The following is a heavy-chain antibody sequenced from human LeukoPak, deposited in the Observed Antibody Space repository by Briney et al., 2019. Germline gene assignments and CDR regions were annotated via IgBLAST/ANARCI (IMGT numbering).Heavy chain of an antibody. V-gene: IGHV1-2*02. CDR1: GYTFTGYY. CDR3: ARVMSSGWSHPLSYYYYGMDV. Sequence: ASVKVSCKASGYTFTGYYMHWVRQAPGQGLEWMGWINPNSGGTNYAQKFQGRVTMTRDTSISTAYMELSRLRSDDTAVYYCARVMSSGWSHPLSYYYYGMDVWGQGTTVTVSS. CDR2: INPNSGGT. J-gene: IGHJ6*02. D-gene: IGHD6-19*01.